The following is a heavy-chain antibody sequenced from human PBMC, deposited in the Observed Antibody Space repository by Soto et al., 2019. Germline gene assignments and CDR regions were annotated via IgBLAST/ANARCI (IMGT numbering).Heavy chain of an antibody. CDR2: ISSSSSTI. CDR1: GFTFSSYS. V-gene: IGHV3-48*01. Sequence: PGGSLRLSCAASGFTFSSYSMNWVRQAPGKGLEWVSYISSSSSTIYYADSVKGRFTISRDNAKNSLYLQMNSLRAEDTAVYYCARGNWNYGYGMDVWGQGTTVTVSS. D-gene: IGHD1-7*01. J-gene: IGHJ6*02. CDR3: ARGNWNYGYGMDV.